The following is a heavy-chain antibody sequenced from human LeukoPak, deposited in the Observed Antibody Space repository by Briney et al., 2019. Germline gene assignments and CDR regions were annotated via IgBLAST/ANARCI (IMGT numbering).Heavy chain of an antibody. J-gene: IGHJ4*02. Sequence: GSLRLSCAASGFTFSSYGMSWVRPAPGKGLEWVSAISGSGGSTYYADPVKGRFTISRDNSKNTLYLQMNSLRAEDTAVYYCAKIPVSGLRYFDWLSLPDYWGQGTLVTVSS. D-gene: IGHD3-9*01. CDR1: GFTFSSYG. V-gene: IGHV3-23*01. CDR2: ISGSGGST. CDR3: AKIPVSGLRYFDWLSLPDY.